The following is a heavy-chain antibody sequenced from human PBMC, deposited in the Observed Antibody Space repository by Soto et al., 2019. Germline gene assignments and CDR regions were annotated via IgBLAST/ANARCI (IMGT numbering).Heavy chain of an antibody. D-gene: IGHD2-2*01. V-gene: IGHV4-59*12. CDR3: TRVGARYCSGTTCPIDY. CDR1: VEQLVDFC. CDR2: FSDSGST. J-gene: IGHJ4*02. Sequence: SDPWTVFVEQLVDFCLRCIMQHQGKGLEWIAYFSDSGSTNYNPSLQSRVTISVDTSKNQFSLNLSSVTAAATAVYYCTRVGARYCSGTTCPIDYWGQGTLVTVPS.